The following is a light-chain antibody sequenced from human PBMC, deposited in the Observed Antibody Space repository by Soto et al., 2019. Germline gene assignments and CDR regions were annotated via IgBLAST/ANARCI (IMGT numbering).Light chain of an antibody. CDR3: SSYTSSNTYV. CDR1: SSDVGGYNC. V-gene: IGLV2-14*01. J-gene: IGLJ1*01. CDR2: DVS. Sequence: QSVLTQPASVSGSPGQSITISCTGTSSDVGGYNCVSRYQQHPGKAPKLMIYDVSNRPSGVSNRFSGSKSGNTASLTISGLQAEDEADYYCSSYTSSNTYVFGTGTKVTVL.